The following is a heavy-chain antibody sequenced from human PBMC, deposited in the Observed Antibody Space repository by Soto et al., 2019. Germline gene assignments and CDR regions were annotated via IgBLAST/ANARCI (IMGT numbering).Heavy chain of an antibody. Sequence: GGSLRLSCAASGFTFSIYSMNWVRQTPGKGLEFASYISNDDIYYADSVKGRFTVSRDNAKNSLYLQMNSLRAEDTAIYYCVSDFQWVFDYRGQRTPVPVSS. V-gene: IGHV3-48*01. CDR1: GFTFSIYS. CDR3: VSDFQWVFDY. D-gene: IGHD1-26*01. CDR2: ISNDDI. J-gene: IGHJ4*02.